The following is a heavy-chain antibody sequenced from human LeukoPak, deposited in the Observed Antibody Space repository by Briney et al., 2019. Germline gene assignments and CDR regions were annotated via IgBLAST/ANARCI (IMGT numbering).Heavy chain of an antibody. J-gene: IGHJ4*02. Sequence: GGSLRLSCAASGFSFSTYGMHWVRQAPGKGLVWVSRINSDGRSTSYADSVKGRFTISRDNAKNTLYLQMNSLRAEDTAVYYCARETSTGFDYWGQGTLVTVSS. CDR2: INSDGRST. D-gene: IGHD4-11*01. CDR3: ARETSTGFDY. V-gene: IGHV3-74*01. CDR1: GFSFSTYG.